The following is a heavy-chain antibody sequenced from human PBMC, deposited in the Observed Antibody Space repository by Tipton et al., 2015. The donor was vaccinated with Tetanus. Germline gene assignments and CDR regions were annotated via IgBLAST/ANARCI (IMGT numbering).Heavy chain of an antibody. Sequence: TLSLTCSVSGGSISSYFWSWIRQSPGQGLEWIGLIYYTGDTNYNPSLKSRVTISMDRSENQISLKMTSATAADTAVYYCAGVTAQRTELYFEHWGQGTQVTVSS. V-gene: IGHV4-59*01. D-gene: IGHD2-8*02. J-gene: IGHJ1*01. CDR2: IYYTGDT. CDR3: AGVTAQRTELYFEH. CDR1: GGSISSYF.